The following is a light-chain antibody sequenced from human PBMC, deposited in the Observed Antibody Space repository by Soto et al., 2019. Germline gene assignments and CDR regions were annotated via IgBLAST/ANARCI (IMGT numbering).Light chain of an antibody. V-gene: IGKV3-20*01. CDR3: EQYGTASRT. CDR2: GTF. J-gene: IGKJ1*01. CDR1: QSVSNNY. Sequence: DIMLTKSPGSLSLSPGDRATLCCRASQSVSNNYLLCYQQMLAQAPSLLINGTFSRATGVLVRFCCSGSRADFTLIITRLETEDFVGYCWEQYGTASRTFSQGTRGDIK.